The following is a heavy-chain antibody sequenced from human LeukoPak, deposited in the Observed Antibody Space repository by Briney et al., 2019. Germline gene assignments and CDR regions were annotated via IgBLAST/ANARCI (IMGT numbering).Heavy chain of an antibody. J-gene: IGHJ4*02. V-gene: IGHV1-24*01. CDR3: ARDDYYYGSGSYNY. CDR1: GYTLTELS. CDR2: FDPEDGET. D-gene: IGHD3-10*01. Sequence: ASVKVSCKVSGYTLTELSMHWVRQAPGKGLEWMGGFDPEDGETIYAQKFQGRVTMTRNTSISTAYMELSSLRSEDTAVYYCARDDYYYGSGSYNYWGQGTLVTVSS.